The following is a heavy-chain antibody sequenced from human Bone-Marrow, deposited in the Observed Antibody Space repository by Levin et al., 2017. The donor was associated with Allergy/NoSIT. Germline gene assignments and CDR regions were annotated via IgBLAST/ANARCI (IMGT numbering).Heavy chain of an antibody. CDR2: IVPIFGTA. CDR3: ARDRGSYRNNYFDA. Sequence: SVKVSCKAFGGTFKTYGVSWVRQSPGQGLQWVGGIVPIFGTAIYAQEFQGRVTITADESTSTGYMDLTGLRSEDTALYYCARDRGSYRNNYFDAWGQGTLVTVTS. V-gene: IGHV1-69*13. D-gene: IGHD3-16*01. J-gene: IGHJ5*02. CDR1: GGTFKTYG.